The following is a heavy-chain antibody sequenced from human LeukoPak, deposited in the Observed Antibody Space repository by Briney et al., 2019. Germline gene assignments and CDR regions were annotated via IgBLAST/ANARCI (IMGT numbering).Heavy chain of an antibody. CDR3: ARGHRIINGLDI. CDR2: LNPHSGGT. CDR1: GYTLIDYY. V-gene: IGHV1-2*02. Sequence: ASVTVSFEASGYTLIDYYIYWVRQAPGPGLEWLGWLNPHSGGTNYAQKFQGRVTLTRDTSISTAYMELTTLTSDDTAIYYCARGHRIINGLDIWGQGTTVIVSS. J-gene: IGHJ6*02.